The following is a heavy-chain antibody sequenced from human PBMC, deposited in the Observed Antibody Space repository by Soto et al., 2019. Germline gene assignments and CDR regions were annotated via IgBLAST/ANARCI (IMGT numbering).Heavy chain of an antibody. CDR1: GFTFSSYG. Sequence: GGSLRLSCAASGFTFSSYGMHWVRQAPGKGLEWVAVIWYDGSNKYYADSVKGRFTISRDNSKNTLYLQMNSLRAEDTAVYYCARVGYSSSWYYYYYYMDVWGKGTTVTVSS. CDR3: ARVGYSSSWYYYYYYMDV. V-gene: IGHV3-33*01. J-gene: IGHJ6*03. CDR2: IWYDGSNK. D-gene: IGHD6-13*01.